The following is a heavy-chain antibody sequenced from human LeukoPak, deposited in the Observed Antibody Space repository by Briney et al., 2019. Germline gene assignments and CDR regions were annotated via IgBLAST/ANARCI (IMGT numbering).Heavy chain of an antibody. CDR2: IYYSGST. D-gene: IGHD6-13*01. CDR1: GGSISSYH. Sequence: SDTLSLTCTVSGGSISSYHWNWIRQPPGKGLEWIGYIYYSGSTNYNPSLESRVTISVDTSKNLFSLKLSSVTAADTAVYYCARLGYSSSWYKIDYWGQGSLVSVSS. J-gene: IGHJ4*02. V-gene: IGHV4-59*08. CDR3: ARLGYSSSWYKIDY.